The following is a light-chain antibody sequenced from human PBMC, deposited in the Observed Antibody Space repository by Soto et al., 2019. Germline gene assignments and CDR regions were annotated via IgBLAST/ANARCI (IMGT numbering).Light chain of an antibody. J-gene: IGKJ2*01. CDR1: QSVSSN. CDR3: QQYNNWPNT. CDR2: GAS. V-gene: IGKV3-15*01. Sequence: EIVMTQSPATLSVSPGERATLSCRASQSVSSNLAWYQQKPGQAPRLLIYGASTRASGIQARFSGSASWTEFTHPISGLQSEEFADCYCQQYNNWPNTFGQGNKLEIK.